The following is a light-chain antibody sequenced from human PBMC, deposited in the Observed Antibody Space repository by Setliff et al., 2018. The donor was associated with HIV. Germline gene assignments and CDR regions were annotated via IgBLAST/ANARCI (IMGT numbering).Light chain of an antibody. V-gene: IGLV2-14*01. CDR1: SDDVGGSNY. CDR3: CSYAGSGTLL. CDR2: EVT. J-gene: IGLJ2*01. Sequence: QSVLTQPASMSGSPGQSITISCTGSSDDVGGSNYVSWYQQHPGKAPKLIIYEVTVRPSGVSSRFSGSKSGNTASLTLSGLQTEDEADYYCCSYAGSGTLLFGGGTKVTVL.